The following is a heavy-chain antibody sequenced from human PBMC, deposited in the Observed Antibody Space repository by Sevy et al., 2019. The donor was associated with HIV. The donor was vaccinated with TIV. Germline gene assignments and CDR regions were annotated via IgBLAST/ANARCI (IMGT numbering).Heavy chain of an antibody. D-gene: IGHD2-15*01. Sequence: GGSLRLSCAASGFTFSNYAMNWVRQAPGKGLEWVSSISPNGRSEYYTDSVEGRFTISRDNSKNTLYLQMNSLRADDTAVYYCSKVYCSGGSCTRDYYYYGMDVWGQGTTVTVSS. J-gene: IGHJ6*02. V-gene: IGHV3-23*01. CDR1: GFTFSNYA. CDR2: ISPNGRSE. CDR3: SKVYCSGGSCTRDYYYYGMDV.